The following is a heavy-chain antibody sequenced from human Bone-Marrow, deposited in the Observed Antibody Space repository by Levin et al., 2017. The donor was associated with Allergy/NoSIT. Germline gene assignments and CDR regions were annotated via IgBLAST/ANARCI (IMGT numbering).Heavy chain of an antibody. J-gene: IGHJ5*02. Sequence: ETLSLTCTVSGGSISSYYWSWIRQPAGKGLEWIGRIYTSGSTNYNPSLKSRVTMSVDTSKNQFSLKLSSVTAADTAVYYCARDLARYDFWSGYYGDNWFDPWGQGTLVTVSS. CDR1: GGSISSYY. CDR3: ARDLARYDFWSGYYGDNWFDP. CDR2: IYTSGST. D-gene: IGHD3-3*01. V-gene: IGHV4-4*07.